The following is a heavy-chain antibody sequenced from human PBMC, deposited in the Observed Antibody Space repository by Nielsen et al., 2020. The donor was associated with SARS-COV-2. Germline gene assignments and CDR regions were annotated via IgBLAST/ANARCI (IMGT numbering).Heavy chain of an antibody. Sequence: SGPTLVNPTQTLTLTCTFSGFSLSTSGMCVSWIRQPPGKALEWLARIDWDDDKYYSTSLKTRLTISKDTSKSQVVLTMTNMDPVDTATYYCARCYSSSKPFDYWGQGTLVTVSS. D-gene: IGHD6-13*01. CDR3: ARCYSSSKPFDY. J-gene: IGHJ4*02. V-gene: IGHV2-70*11. CDR2: IDWDDDK. CDR1: GFSLSTSGMC.